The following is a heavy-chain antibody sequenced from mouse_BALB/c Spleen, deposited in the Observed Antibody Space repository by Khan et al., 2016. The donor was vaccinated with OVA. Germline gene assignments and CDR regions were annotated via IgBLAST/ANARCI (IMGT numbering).Heavy chain of an antibody. CDR1: GYTFTTYW. CDR2: IDPSTGYT. D-gene: IGHD1-3*01. V-gene: IGHV1-7*01. Sequence: QVQLKQSGTELTKPGASLKMSCTASGYTFTTYWIHWVKQRPGQGLEWIGYIDPSTGYTEYNQKFKDKATLTAAKSHSTVYLQLTSLTSEDSAVYKCARRGQNGILAYWGQGTLGTVSA. J-gene: IGHJ3*01. CDR3: ARRGQNGILAY.